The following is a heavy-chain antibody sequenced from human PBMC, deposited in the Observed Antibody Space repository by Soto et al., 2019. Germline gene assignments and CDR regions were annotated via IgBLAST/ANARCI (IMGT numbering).Heavy chain of an antibody. CDR2: ISGSGGST. CDR3: AKGTLDILTGTSYYYYYYGMDV. V-gene: IGHV3-23*01. Sequence: EVQLLESGGGLVQPGGSLGLSCAASGFTFSSYAMSWVRQAPGKGLEWVSAISGSGGSTYYADSVKGRFTISRDNSKNTLYLQMNSLRAEDTAVYYCAKGTLDILTGTSYYYYYYGMDVWGQGTTVTVSS. D-gene: IGHD3-9*01. CDR1: GFTFSSYA. J-gene: IGHJ6*02.